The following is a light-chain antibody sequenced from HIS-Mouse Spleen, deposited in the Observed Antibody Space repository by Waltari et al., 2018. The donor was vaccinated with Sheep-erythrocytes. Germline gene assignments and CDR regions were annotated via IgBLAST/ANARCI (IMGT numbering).Light chain of an antibody. V-gene: IGLV2-11*01. CDR1: SSDVGGYHY. J-gene: IGLJ3*02. Sequence: QSALTQPRSVSGSPGQSVTISCTGTSSDVGGYHYVPWYQQHPGQAPKLMIYDVSKRPSGVSNRFSGSKSGNTASLTISGLQAEDEADYYCCSYAGSSTWVFGGGTKLTVL. CDR2: DVS. CDR3: CSYAGSSTWV.